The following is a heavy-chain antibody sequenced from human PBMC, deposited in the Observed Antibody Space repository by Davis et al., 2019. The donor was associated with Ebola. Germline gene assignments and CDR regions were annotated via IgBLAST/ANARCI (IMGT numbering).Heavy chain of an antibody. V-gene: IGHV6-1*01. CDR3: ARGWLRAGMDV. CDR2: TYYNSKWYN. Sequence: HSQIPSLTCSISGDSVSGNSGAWPWLRQSLSRGLEWLGRTYYNSKWYNDYAVSVKSRITINPDTSKNQFSLQLNSVTPEDTALYYCARGWLRAGMDVWGEGTTVTVSS. D-gene: IGHD5-18*01. CDR1: GDSVSGNSGA. J-gene: IGHJ6*04.